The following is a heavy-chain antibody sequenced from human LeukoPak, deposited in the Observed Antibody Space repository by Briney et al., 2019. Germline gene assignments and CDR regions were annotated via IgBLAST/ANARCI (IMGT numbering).Heavy chain of an antibody. CDR1: GFTFSSYA. D-gene: IGHD3-22*01. CDR3: ARDTANYYDSSGYDY. J-gene: IGHJ4*02. Sequence: GGSLRLSCAASGFTFSSYAMHWVRQAPGKGLEWVAVISYDGSNKYYADSVKGRFTISRDNSKNTLYLQMNSLRAEDTAVYYCARDTANYYDSSGYDYWGQGTLVTVSS. V-gene: IGHV3-30*04. CDR2: ISYDGSNK.